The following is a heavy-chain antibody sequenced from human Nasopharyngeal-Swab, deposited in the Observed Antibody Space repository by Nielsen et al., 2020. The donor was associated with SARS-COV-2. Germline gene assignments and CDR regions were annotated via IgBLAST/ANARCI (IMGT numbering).Heavy chain of an antibody. D-gene: IGHD2-8*01. V-gene: IGHV3-30*18. CDR1: GFSFSSYG. J-gene: IGHJ4*02. Sequence: GESLKISCAASGFSFSSYGMHWVRQAPGKGLEWVAVISYDGSNKYFADSVKGRFTISRDNSKTTLFLQMNSLRAEDTAVYYCAKGRYSTYVTPYDYWGQGTLVTVSS. CDR3: AKGRYSTYVTPYDY. CDR2: ISYDGSNK.